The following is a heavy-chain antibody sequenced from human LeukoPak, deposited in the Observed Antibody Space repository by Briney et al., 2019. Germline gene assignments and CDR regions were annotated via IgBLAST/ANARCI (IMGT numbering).Heavy chain of an antibody. D-gene: IGHD6-13*01. J-gene: IGHJ4*02. CDR1: GFTFRSYV. CDR2: ISGTGGST. Sequence: GGSLRVSCAASGFTFRSYVMSWVRQAPGKGLEWVSDISGTGGSTYYADSVKGRFTSSRDNSKNTLYLQMNSLKVEDTAVYYCAKGVSSSWRGYFDYWGQGTLVTVSS. CDR3: AKGVSSSWRGYFDY. V-gene: IGHV3-23*01.